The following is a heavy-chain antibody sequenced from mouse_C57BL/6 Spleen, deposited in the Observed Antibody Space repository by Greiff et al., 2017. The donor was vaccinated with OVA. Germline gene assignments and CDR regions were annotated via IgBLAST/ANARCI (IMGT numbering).Heavy chain of an antibody. Sequence: VQLQQSGAELVKPGASVKISCKASGYAFSSYWMNWVKQRPGKGLEWIGQIYPGDGDTNYNGKFKGKATLTADKSSSTAYMQLSSLTSEDSAVYFCAREGRLLRFFDYWGQGTTLTVSS. J-gene: IGHJ2*01. V-gene: IGHV1-80*01. CDR3: AREGRLLRFFDY. CDR1: GYAFSSYW. CDR2: IYPGDGDT. D-gene: IGHD1-1*01.